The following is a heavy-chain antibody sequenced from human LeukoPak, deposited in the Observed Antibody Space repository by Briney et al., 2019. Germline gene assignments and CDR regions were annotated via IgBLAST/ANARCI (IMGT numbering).Heavy chain of an antibody. CDR3: ARSIATPSTNWFDP. CDR1: GDSVSSNSAA. V-gene: IGHV6-1*01. CDR2: TYYRSKWYN. Sequence: SQTLSLTCAISGDSVSSNSAAWNWIRQSPSRGLEWLVRTYYRSKWYNDYAVAVKSRITINPDTSKNQFSLQLNSVTPDDTAVYYCARSIATPSTNWFDPWGQGTLVTVSS. D-gene: IGHD6-6*01. J-gene: IGHJ5*02.